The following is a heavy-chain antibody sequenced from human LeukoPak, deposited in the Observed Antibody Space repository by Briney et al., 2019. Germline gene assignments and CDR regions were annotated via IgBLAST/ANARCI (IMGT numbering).Heavy chain of an antibody. CDR1: GDSFRSHY. Sequence: KPSETLSLMCTVSGDSFRSHYWSWVRQPPGKALEWIGYMFYSGSTNYNPSLKGRVAISVDTPKNQFSLMLSSVTAADTAIYYCARVGQWQYYFDYWGQGTQVTVSS. CDR3: ARVGQWQYYFDY. D-gene: IGHD6-19*01. V-gene: IGHV4-59*11. CDR2: MFYSGST. J-gene: IGHJ4*02.